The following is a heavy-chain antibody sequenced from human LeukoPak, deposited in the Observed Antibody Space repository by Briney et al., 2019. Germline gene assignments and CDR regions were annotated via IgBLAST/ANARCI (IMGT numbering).Heavy chain of an antibody. CDR2: ISGSGDIT. J-gene: IGHJ4*02. CDR3: AKPDYGDPYPKTLDC. D-gene: IGHD4-17*01. Sequence: GGSLRLSCAASGFTFSNYAMSWVRQAPGKGLEWVSGISGSGDITLYADSVKGRFTISRDNSKNTLYLQMNSLRAEDTAVYYCAKPDYGDPYPKTLDCWGQGTLVTVSS. CDR1: GFTFSNYA. V-gene: IGHV3-23*01.